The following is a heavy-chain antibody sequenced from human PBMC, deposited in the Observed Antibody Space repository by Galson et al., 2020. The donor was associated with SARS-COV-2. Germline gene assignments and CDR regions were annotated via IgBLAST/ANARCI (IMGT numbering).Heavy chain of an antibody. CDR2: ISRSGDIM. CDR3: ARGHTSGWSYSPHHYIDV. V-gene: IGHV3-11*01. D-gene: IGHD6-19*01. Sequence: GGSLRLSCEVSGIRFSDYYMNWIRQAPGKGLEWVSYISRSGDIMYYADAVKGRFTISRDNAKNSLYLQMNSLRRDDTAVYFCARGHTSGWSYSPHHYIDVWGEGTTVNV. CDR1: GIRFSDYY. J-gene: IGHJ6*03.